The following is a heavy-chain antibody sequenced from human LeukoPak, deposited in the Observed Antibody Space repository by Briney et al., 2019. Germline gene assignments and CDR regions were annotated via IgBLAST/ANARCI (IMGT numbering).Heavy chain of an antibody. J-gene: IGHJ5*02. CDR2: LNHSGST. CDR3: ARGGSSSWYLSPRKDNWFDP. D-gene: IGHD6-13*01. V-gene: IGHV4-34*01. Sequence: SETLSLTCAVYGGSFSGYYWSWIRQPPGKGLKWIGELNHSGSTNYNPSLKSRVTISVDTSKNQFSLKLSSVTAADTAVYYCARGGSSSWYLSPRKDNWFDPWGQGTLVTVSS. CDR1: GGSFSGYY.